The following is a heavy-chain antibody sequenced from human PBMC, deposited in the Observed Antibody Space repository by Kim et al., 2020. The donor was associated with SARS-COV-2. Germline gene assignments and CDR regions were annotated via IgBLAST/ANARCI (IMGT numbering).Heavy chain of an antibody. J-gene: IGHJ4*02. D-gene: IGHD3-3*01. CDR2: ISYDGSNK. CDR3: ARDPLRRITIFGVVSLFDY. Sequence: GGSLRLSCAASGFTFSSYAMHWVRQAPGKGLEWVAVISYDGSNKYYADSVKGRFTISRDNSKNTLYLQMNSLRAEDTAVYYCARDPLRRITIFGVVSLFDYWGQGTLVTVSS. V-gene: IGHV3-30-3*01. CDR1: GFTFSSYA.